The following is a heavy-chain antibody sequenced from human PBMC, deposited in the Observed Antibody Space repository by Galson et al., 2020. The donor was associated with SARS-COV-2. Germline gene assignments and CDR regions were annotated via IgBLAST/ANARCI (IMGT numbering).Heavy chain of an antibody. CDR2: IGTAGDP. CDR3: ARERGRIAVAGTSDWYFDL. CDR1: GFTFSSYD. V-gene: IGHV3-13*05. J-gene: IGHJ2*01. Sequence: GESLKISCAASGFTFSSYDMHWVRQATGKGLEWVSAIGTAGDPYYPGSVKGRFTISRENAKNSLYLQMNSLRAGDTAVYYCARERGRIAVAGTSDWYFDLWGRGTLVTVSS. D-gene: IGHD6-19*01.